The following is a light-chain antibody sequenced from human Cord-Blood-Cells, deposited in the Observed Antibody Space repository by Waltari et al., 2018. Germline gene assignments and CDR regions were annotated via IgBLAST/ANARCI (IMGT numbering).Light chain of an antibody. J-gene: IGKJ5*01. CDR3: QQSNSSPIT. Sequence: DIVMTQSLGSLAVPRRERATIDCKSSQSVLYSSKNKNYLAWYPQKPGQPHKLLIYWASTRESAVPGRFTGSGSGTDFTLTISRLQAEDGAVYYCQQSNSSPITFGQGTRLEIK. CDR2: WAS. CDR1: QSVLYSSKNKNY. V-gene: IGKV4-1*01.